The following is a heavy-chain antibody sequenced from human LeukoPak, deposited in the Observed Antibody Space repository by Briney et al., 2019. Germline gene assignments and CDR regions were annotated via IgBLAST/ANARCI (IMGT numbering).Heavy chain of an antibody. CDR3: ARGARNTAMDYSDY. J-gene: IGHJ4*02. V-gene: IGHV1-3*01. CDR1: GYTFTSYA. D-gene: IGHD5-18*01. Sequence: GASVKVSCKASGYTFTSYAMHWVRQAPGQRLEWMGWINAGNGNTKYSQKFQGRVTITRDTSASTAYMELSSLRSEDTAVYYCARGARNTAMDYSDYWGQGTLVTVSP. CDR2: INAGNGNT.